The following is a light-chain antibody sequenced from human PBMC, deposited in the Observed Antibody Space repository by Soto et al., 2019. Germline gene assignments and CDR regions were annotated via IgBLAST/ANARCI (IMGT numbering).Light chain of an antibody. CDR3: QLTYISQLT. J-gene: IGKJ3*01. Sequence: DIQVTQSPSSLSASVGDRVSMTCRASQSIGTYINWYQHKPGEAPKLLIFAASRLHSGVPSRFSGSGSGTDFTLTTSRLRPEDFATYYCQLTYISQLTFGPGTKVDSK. CDR1: QSIGTY. CDR2: AAS. V-gene: IGKV1-39*01.